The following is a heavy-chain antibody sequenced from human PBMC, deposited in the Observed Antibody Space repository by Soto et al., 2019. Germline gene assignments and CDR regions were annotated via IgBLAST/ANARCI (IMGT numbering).Heavy chain of an antibody. CDR1: GFTFSSYS. V-gene: IGHV3-48*02. D-gene: IGHD3-3*01. J-gene: IGHJ4*02. CDR2: ISSSSSTI. Sequence: EVQLVESGGGLVQPGGSLRLSCAASGFTFSSYSMNWVRQAPGKGLEWVSYISSSSSTIYYADSVKGRFTISRDNAKNSLYLQMNSLRDEDTAVYYCARCSDTLPFWSGLMPNFDYWGQGTLVTVSS. CDR3: ARCSDTLPFWSGLMPNFDY.